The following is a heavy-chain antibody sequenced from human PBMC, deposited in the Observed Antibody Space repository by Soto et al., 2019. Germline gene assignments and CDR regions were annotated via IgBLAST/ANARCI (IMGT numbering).Heavy chain of an antibody. CDR2: IYYSGST. Sequence: SETLSLTCTVSGGSISSYYWSWIRQPPGKGLEWIGYIYYSGSTNYNPSLKSRVTISVDTSKNQFSLKLSSVTAADTAVYYCARDLGSSFAWFDPWGQGTLVTVSS. CDR1: GGSISSYY. D-gene: IGHD6-13*01. J-gene: IGHJ5*02. V-gene: IGHV4-59*01. CDR3: ARDLGSSFAWFDP.